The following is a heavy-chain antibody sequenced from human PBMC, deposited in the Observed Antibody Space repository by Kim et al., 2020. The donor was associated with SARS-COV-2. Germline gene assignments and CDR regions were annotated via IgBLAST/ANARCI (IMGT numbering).Heavy chain of an antibody. V-gene: IGHV4-31*03. Sequence: SETLSLTCTVSGGSISSGGYYWSWIRQHPGKGLEWIGYIYYSGSTYYNPSLKSRVTISVDTSKNQFSLKLSSVTAADTAVYYCARSKSWVGYLVGYWGQGTLVTVSS. D-gene: IGHD1-26*01. CDR3: ARSKSWVGYLVGY. J-gene: IGHJ4*02. CDR1: GGSISSGGYY. CDR2: IYYSGST.